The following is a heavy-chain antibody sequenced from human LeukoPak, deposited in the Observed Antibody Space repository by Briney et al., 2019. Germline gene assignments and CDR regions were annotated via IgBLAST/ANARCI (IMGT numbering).Heavy chain of an antibody. CDR3: AGDSANYHFAF. CDR2: IYGGGAT. V-gene: IGHV3-66*01. J-gene: IGHJ4*02. D-gene: IGHD4/OR15-4a*01. Sequence: SGGSLRLSCEASGFTVYNNFVSWIRQAPGKGLEWVSVIYGGGATYYADSVKGRFTISRDTSKNIVSLQMNDLRAEDTAIYYCAGDSANYHFAFWGQGTLVTVSS. CDR1: GFTVYNNF.